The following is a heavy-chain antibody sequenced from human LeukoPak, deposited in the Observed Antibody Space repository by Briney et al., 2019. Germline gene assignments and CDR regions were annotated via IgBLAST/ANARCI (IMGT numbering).Heavy chain of an antibody. CDR2: ISWNSGSI. CDR1: GLTFDDYA. J-gene: IGHJ4*02. V-gene: IGHV3-9*01. Sequence: PGGSLRLSCAASGLTFDDYAMHWVRHAPGKGLEWVSGISWNSGSIGYADSVKGRFSSSRDNAKNSLYLQMNSLRAEETAVYYGARDWYSSFGDGGQGTLGTVSS. CDR3: ARDWYSSFGD. D-gene: IGHD6-13*01.